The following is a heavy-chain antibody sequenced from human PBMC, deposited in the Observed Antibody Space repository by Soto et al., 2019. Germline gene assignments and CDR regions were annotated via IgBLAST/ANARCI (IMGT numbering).Heavy chain of an antibody. CDR3: AKRMTTLTPYYYYYNMGV. CDR1: GFAFRNYA. V-gene: IGHV3-23*01. J-gene: IGHJ6*02. Sequence: EEHLLESGGGLVQPGGSLRLSCVASGFAFRNYAMSWVRQAPGKGLEWVSTISGSGDSTFYSDYVKGRCSISRDNSKNTLSLQRDSRRADDTAVYYCAKRMTTLTPYYYYYNMGVWGRGTTVTVSS. CDR2: ISGSGDST.